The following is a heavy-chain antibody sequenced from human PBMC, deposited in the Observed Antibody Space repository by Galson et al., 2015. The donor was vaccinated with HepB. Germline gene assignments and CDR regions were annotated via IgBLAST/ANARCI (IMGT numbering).Heavy chain of an antibody. V-gene: IGHV3-30*04. J-gene: IGHJ6*02. CDR2: ISYDGINK. Sequence: SLRLSCAASGFPFSSYALHWVRQAPGKGLEWVAFISYDGINKYYADSVTGRFTISRDNSKNTLYLQMNSLRAEDTAVYYCARDERADFNPYFYYYGMDVWGQGTTVTVSS. CDR1: GFPFSSYA. D-gene: IGHD2-21*02. CDR3: ARDERADFNPYFYYYGMDV.